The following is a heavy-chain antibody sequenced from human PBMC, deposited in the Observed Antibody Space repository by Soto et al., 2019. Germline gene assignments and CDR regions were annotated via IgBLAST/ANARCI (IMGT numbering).Heavy chain of an antibody. CDR3: ATCKFSSGWYEIGQFDY. J-gene: IGHJ4*02. CDR2: IYHSEST. V-gene: IGHV4-4*02. Sequence: QVQLQESGPGLVKPSGTLSLTCAVSGGSISSSNWWSWVRQPPGKGLEWIGEIYHSESTNYNPSLKSRVTISVDKSKNQFSLKLSSVTAADTAVYYCATCKFSSGWYEIGQFDYWGQGTLVTVSS. CDR1: GGSISSSNW. D-gene: IGHD6-19*01.